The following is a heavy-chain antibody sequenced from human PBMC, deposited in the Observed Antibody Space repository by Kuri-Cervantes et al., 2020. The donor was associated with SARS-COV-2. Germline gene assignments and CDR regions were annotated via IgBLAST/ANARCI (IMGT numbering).Heavy chain of an antibody. CDR3: ARGASGYNPPFDY. J-gene: IGHJ4*02. D-gene: IGHD5-24*01. CDR2: ISSSGGRT. V-gene: IGHV3-23*01. CDR1: GFTFSSYA. Sequence: GESLKISCAASGFTFSSYAMSWVRQAPGKGLEWVSAISSSGGRTYYADSVKGRFTISRDNSKNTLYLQMNSLRAEDTAVYYCARGASGYNPPFDYWGQGTLVTVSS.